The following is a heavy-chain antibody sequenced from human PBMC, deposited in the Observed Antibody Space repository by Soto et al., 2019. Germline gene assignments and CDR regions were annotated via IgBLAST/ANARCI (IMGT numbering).Heavy chain of an antibody. CDR1: GLFFSDYY. CDR3: AIRARQIYYKGLEV. V-gene: IGHV3-11*01. CDR2: ISGTGDTK. Sequence: PGGSLRLSCAASGLFFSDYYLSWIRQAPGKALECVAYISGTGDTKYYADSVTGRFTISRDNPKNSLYLQMNSLRPEDAAVYYCAIRARQIYYKGLEVWGQGTTVTVSS. J-gene: IGHJ6*02.